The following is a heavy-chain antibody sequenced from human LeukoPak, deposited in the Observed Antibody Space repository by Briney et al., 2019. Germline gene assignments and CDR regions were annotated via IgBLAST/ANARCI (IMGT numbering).Heavy chain of an antibody. CDR3: AKAGAIKFDF. D-gene: IGHD1-26*01. CDR1: GFIFRNSA. J-gene: IGHJ4*02. CDR2: INGGGTGT. Sequence: GGSLRLSCAASGFIFRNSAMSWVRQAPGKGLEWVSGINGGGTGTYYAYSVRGRVTISRDNSKNTLHLDMNSVRAEDTAIYYCAKAGAIKFDFWGQGILVTVSS. V-gene: IGHV3-23*01.